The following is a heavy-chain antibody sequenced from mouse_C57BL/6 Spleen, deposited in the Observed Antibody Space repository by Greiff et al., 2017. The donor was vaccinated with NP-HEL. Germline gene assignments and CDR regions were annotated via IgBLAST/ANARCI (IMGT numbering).Heavy chain of an antibody. CDR3: AREGSSFGFAY. CDR1: GYTFTDYN. Sequence: VQLQQPGAELVKPGASVKMSCKASGYTFTDYNMDWVKQSHGKSLEWIGDINPNNGGTIYNQKFKGKATLTVDKSSSTAYMELRSLTSEDTAVYYCAREGSSFGFAYWGQGTLVTVSA. CDR2: INPNNGGT. V-gene: IGHV1-18*01. J-gene: IGHJ3*01. D-gene: IGHD1-1*01.